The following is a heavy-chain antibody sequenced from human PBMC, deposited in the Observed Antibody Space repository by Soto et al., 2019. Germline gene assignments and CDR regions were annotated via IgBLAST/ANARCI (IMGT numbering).Heavy chain of an antibody. V-gene: IGHV3-73*02. CDR1: GFTFSGSA. J-gene: IGHJ6*02. Sequence: EVQLVESGGGLVQPGGSLKLSCAASGFTFSGSAMHWVRQASGKGLEWVGRIRSKANSYATAYAASVKGRFTISRDDSTNTEYLQMNSLKNEDTAVYYCTRRSCWYRYYGMDVWGQGTTVTVSS. CDR3: TRRSCWYRYYGMDV. CDR2: IRSKANSYAT. D-gene: IGHD6-19*01.